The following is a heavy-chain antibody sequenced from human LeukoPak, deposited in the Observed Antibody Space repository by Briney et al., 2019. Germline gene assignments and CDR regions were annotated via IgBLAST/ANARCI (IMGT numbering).Heavy chain of an antibody. V-gene: IGHV3-30*02. D-gene: IGHD3-9*01. CDR3: AKYGDILSGYPYYFDY. CDR1: GVTFSSYG. CDR2: IRYNGSNK. Sequence: PVGSLRLSRAASGVTFSSYGMHWVRQAPGKGLEWVAFIRYNGSNKYYADSVKGRFTISRDNSKNTLYLQMNILRAEDTAVYYCAKYGDILSGYPYYFDYWGQGTLVTVSS. J-gene: IGHJ4*02.